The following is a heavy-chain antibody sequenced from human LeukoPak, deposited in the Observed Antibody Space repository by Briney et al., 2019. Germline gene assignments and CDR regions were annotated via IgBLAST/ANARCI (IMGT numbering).Heavy chain of an antibody. Sequence: PSETLSLTCTVSGYSISSGYYWGWVRQPPGKGLEWIGSIYHSGSTYYNPSLKSRVTISVDTSKNQFSLKLSSVTAADTAVYYCASKGGDRDWYYFDYWGQGTLVTVSS. CDR3: ASKGGDRDWYYFDY. CDR1: GYSISSGYY. CDR2: IYHSGST. J-gene: IGHJ4*02. D-gene: IGHD3-9*01. V-gene: IGHV4-38-2*02.